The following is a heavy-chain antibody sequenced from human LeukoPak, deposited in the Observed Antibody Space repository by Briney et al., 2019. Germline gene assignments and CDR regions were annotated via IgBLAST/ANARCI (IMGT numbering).Heavy chain of an antibody. J-gene: IGHJ4*02. CDR1: GNSISNTYY. CDR2: IYNSGST. Sequence: KTSETLSLTCAVSGNSISNTYYWGWIRQSPGKELEWIGSIYNSGSTHYNPSLKSRVTISVDTSKNQFSLKLNSVTAADTAVYYCARNSSGNYFDYWGQGTLVTVSS. V-gene: IGHV4-38-2*01. D-gene: IGHD1-26*01. CDR3: ARNSSGNYFDY.